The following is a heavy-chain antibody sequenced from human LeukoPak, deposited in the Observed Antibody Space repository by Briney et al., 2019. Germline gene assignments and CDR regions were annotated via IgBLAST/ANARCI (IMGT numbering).Heavy chain of an antibody. J-gene: IGHJ4*02. CDR2: ISGSGGST. CDR3: AKLYCSSTTCYRKFSDY. Sequence: PGGSLRLSCAASGFTFSSYAMSWVRQAPGKGLEWVSAISGSGGSTYYADSVEGRFTISRDNSKNTVYLQMNNLRAEDTAVYFCAKLYCSSTTCYRKFSDYWGQGILVTVSS. V-gene: IGHV3-23*01. CDR1: GFTFSSYA. D-gene: IGHD2-2*01.